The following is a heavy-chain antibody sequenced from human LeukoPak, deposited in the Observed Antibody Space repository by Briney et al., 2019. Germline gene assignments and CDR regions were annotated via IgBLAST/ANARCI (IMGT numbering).Heavy chain of an antibody. Sequence: SETLSLTCAVYGGSFSGYYWSWIRQPPGKGLEWIGEINHSGSTNYNPSLKGRVTISVDTSKNQFSLKLSSVTAADTAVYYCATLTYPVAGTRPGVYWGQGTLVTVSS. CDR1: GGSFSGYY. CDR2: INHSGST. D-gene: IGHD6-19*01. V-gene: IGHV4-34*01. CDR3: ATLTYPVAGTRPGVY. J-gene: IGHJ4*02.